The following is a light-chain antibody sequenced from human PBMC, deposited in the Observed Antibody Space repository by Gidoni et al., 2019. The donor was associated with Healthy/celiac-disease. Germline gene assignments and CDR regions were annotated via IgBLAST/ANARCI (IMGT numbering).Light chain of an antibody. Sequence: DIQITQSPSTLSASVGDRVTITCRASQSISSWLAWYQQKPGKAPKLLIYKASSLASGVPSRFSGSGSGTEFTLTISSLQPDDFATYYCQQYNSYPYTFGQGTKLEIK. CDR1: QSISSW. CDR3: QQYNSYPYT. CDR2: KAS. V-gene: IGKV1-5*03. J-gene: IGKJ2*01.